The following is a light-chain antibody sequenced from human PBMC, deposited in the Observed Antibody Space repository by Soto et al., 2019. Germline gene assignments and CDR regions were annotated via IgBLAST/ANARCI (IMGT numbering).Light chain of an antibody. V-gene: IGKV1-39*01. Sequence: DIQMTQSPSSLSASVGDRVTITCRASQSISSYLNWYQQKPGKAPKLLIYAASNLQSGVPSRFSGSGSGTDFTLTISSLQPEDFATYYCQQSYSTPSITFGQGTRLEI. J-gene: IGKJ5*01. CDR2: AAS. CDR1: QSISSY. CDR3: QQSYSTPSIT.